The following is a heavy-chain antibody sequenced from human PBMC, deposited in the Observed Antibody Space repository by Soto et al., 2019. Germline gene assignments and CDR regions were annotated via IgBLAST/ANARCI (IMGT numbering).Heavy chain of an antibody. CDR3: AREDGYNNLDY. CDR2: INPNSGGT. CDR1: GYSVTGYY. V-gene: IGHV1-2*04. D-gene: IGHD4-4*01. J-gene: IGHJ4*02. Sequence: GASVKVYCEASGYSVTGYYMHGVRQAPGQGLEWMGWINPNSGGTNYAQKFQGWVTMTRDTSISTAYMELSRLRSDDTAVYYCAREDGYNNLDYRGQGTLVTVSS.